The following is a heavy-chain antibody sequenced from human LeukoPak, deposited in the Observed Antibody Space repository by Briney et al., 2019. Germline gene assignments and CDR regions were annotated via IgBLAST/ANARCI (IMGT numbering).Heavy chain of an antibody. CDR1: GFTFSTYA. J-gene: IGHJ4*02. D-gene: IGHD5-12*01. Sequence: PGGSLRLSCAASGFTFSTYAINWVRQAPGKGLEWVARLHADGNEKYFVHSVKGRFTVSRDNAKNSLYLQMNSLRVEDTAVYYCARGGYSFDYLGQGTLVTVSS. CDR2: LHADGNEK. CDR3: ARGGYSFDY. V-gene: IGHV3-7*01.